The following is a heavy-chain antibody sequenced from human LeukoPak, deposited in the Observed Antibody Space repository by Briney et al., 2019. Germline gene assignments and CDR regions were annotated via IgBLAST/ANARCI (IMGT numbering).Heavy chain of an antibody. D-gene: IGHD3-22*01. J-gene: IGHJ4*02. CDR1: GGSISSGGYY. CDR2: IYYSGST. V-gene: IGHV4-31*03. Sequence: SETLSLTCTVSGGSISSGGYYENWIRQNPGKGLEWIGYIYYSGSTYYNPSLKSRVTISVDTSKKQFSLKLSSVTAADTAVYYCARDHYDSSGYYSFDYWGQGTLVTVSS. CDR3: ARDHYDSSGYYSFDY.